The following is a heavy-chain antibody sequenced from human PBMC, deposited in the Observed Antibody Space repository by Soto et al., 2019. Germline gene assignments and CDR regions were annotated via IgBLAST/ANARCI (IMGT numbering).Heavy chain of an antibody. CDR1: GGTFSSYA. D-gene: IGHD5-12*01. J-gene: IGHJ4*02. CDR2: IIRIFHTP. Sequence: GASVKVSCKASGGTFSSYAFSWVRQAPGQGLEWMGGIIRIFHTPTYAQKFQGRVTITADESTSTAYMELISPRSDDTAVYYCVHRRDGYNSAFFDYWGQGTLVTVSS. CDR3: VHRRDGYNSAFFDY. V-gene: IGHV1-69*13.